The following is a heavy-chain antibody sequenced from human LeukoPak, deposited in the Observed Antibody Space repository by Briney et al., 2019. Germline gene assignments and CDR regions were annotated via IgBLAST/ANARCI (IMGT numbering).Heavy chain of an antibody. V-gene: IGHV3-21*01. CDR2: ISSSSSYI. D-gene: IGHD3-10*01. CDR3: ARARRSGSSKYYFDY. Sequence: GGSLRLSCAASGFTFSSYSMNWVRQAPGKGLEWVSSISSSSSYIYYADSVKGRFTISRDNAKNSLYLQMNSLRAEDTAVYYCARARRSGSSKYYFDYWGRGTLVTVSS. J-gene: IGHJ4*02. CDR1: GFTFSSYS.